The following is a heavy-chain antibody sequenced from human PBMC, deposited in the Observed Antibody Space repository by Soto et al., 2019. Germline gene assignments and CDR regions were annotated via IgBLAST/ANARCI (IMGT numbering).Heavy chain of an antibody. CDR3: ASSRVVTTYFDY. D-gene: IGHD2-21*02. Sequence: QLQLQESGSRLVKPSQTLSLTCAVSGGSISRAGYSWSWIRQSPGKGLEWIGYTYNSGSTFNKPTLKSRRTITVDRSKNQLSLRLNSVAAADTAVYYCASSRVVTTYFDYWGQGTLVTVS. V-gene: IGHV4-30-2*06. CDR1: GGSISRAGYS. J-gene: IGHJ4*02. CDR2: TYNSGST.